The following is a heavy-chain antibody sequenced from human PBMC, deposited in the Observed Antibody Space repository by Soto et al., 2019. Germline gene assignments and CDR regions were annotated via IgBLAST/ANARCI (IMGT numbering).Heavy chain of an antibody. V-gene: IGHV4-39*01. D-gene: IGHD2-8*01. J-gene: IGHJ5*02. Sequence: SETLSLTCTVSGGSISSSSYYWGWIRQPPGKGLEWIGSIYYSGSTYYNPSLKSRVTISVDTSKNQFSLKLSSVTAADTAVYYCARRVVLMVYARYNWFDPWGQGTLVTVSS. CDR3: ARRVVLMVYARYNWFDP. CDR2: IYYSGST. CDR1: GGSISSSSYY.